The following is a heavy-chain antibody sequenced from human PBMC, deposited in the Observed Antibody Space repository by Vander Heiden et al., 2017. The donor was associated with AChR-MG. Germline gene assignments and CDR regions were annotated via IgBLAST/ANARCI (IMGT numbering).Heavy chain of an antibody. Sequence: EVQLVETGGGFIQPGGSLRLSCEASGFTVSSNYMTWVRQAPGKGLEWVSVIYSGGSTYYADSVKGRFTISRDNTRDNSKNTLYLQMNSLRVEDTAVYYCARAKRDNYYYYYMDVWGKGATVTVSS. V-gene: IGHV3-53*02. CDR2: IYSGGST. CDR1: GFTVSSNY. CDR3: ARAKRDNYYYYYMDV. J-gene: IGHJ6*03.